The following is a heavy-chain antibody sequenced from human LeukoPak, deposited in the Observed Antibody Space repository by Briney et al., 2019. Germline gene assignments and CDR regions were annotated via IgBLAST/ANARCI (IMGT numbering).Heavy chain of an antibody. CDR3: ARDRIGYCSATSCFVNSYYYMDV. J-gene: IGHJ6*03. Sequence: GGSLRLSCAASGIIFSSYGMHWVRQAPGKGLEWVAFIRYDGSIKYYADSVKGRFTISRDNAKNSLYLQMNSLRAEDTAVYFCARDRIGYCSATSCFVNSYYYMDVWGKGTTVTVSS. CDR2: IRYDGSIK. CDR1: GIIFSSYG. V-gene: IGHV3-30*02. D-gene: IGHD2-2*01.